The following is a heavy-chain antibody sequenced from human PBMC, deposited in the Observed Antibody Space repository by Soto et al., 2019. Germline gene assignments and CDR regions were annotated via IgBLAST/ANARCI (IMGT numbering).Heavy chain of an antibody. V-gene: IGHV1-69*13. J-gene: IGHJ4*02. D-gene: IGHD3-10*01. CDR2: IIPMFGIP. Sequence: ASVKVSCKASGGTFSSYAINWVRQAPGQGLERMGGIIPMFGIPNYAQKFQGRVTISADESTSTAYMELTSLRSDDTAVYYCAREGVLQMLAFDHWGQGTLVTVSS. CDR1: GGTFSSYA. CDR3: AREGVLQMLAFDH.